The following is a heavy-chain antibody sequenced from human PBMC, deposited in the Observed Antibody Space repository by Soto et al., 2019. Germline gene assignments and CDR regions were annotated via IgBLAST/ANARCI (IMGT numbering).Heavy chain of an antibody. V-gene: IGHV4-34*01. J-gene: IGHJ3*02. CDR3: ARTTSLRTEGDAFDI. D-gene: IGHD2-2*01. Sequence: SETLSLTCTVSGGSISSYYWSWIRQPPGKGLEWIGEINHSGSTNYNPSLKSRVTISVDTSKNQFSLKLSSVTAADTAVYYCARTTSLRTEGDAFDIWGQGTMVTVSS. CDR1: GGSISSYY. CDR2: INHSGST.